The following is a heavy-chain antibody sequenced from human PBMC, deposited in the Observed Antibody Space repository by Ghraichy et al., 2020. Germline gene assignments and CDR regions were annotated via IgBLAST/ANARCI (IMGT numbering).Heavy chain of an antibody. V-gene: IGHV4-34*01. CDR2: INQSGGA. D-gene: IGHD1-26*01. Sequence: SQTLSLTCAVSGGSFNDFYWSWIRQSPGKGLEWIGEINQSGGATYNPSLRSRVTMSVDTSNTQFSLHLSSVTAAATAIYYCARGPGMVGFIVPRPFECWGQGNLVTAS. CDR3: ARGPGMVGFIVPRPFEC. CDR1: GGSFNDFY. J-gene: IGHJ4*02.